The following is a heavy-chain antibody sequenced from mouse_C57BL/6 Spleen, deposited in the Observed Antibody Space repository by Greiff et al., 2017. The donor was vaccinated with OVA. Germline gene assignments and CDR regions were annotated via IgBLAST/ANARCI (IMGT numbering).Heavy chain of an antibody. V-gene: IGHV1-52*01. CDR2: IDPSDSET. D-gene: IGHD3-2*02. CDR3: ARGSSGYLFDY. CDR1: GYTFTSYW. Sequence: QVQLQQPGAELVRPGSSVKLSCKASGYTFTSYWMHWVKQRPIQGLEWIGNIDPSDSETHYNQKFKDKATLTVDKSSSTAYMQLSSLTSEDSAVYYCARGSSGYLFDYWGQGTTLTVSS. J-gene: IGHJ2*01.